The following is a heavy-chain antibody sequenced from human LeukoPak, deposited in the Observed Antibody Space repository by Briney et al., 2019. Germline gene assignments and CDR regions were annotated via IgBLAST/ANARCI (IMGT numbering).Heavy chain of an antibody. J-gene: IGHJ6*03. CDR2: IYYSGST. CDR1: GGSISSYY. V-gene: IGHV4-59*12. Sequence: SETLSLTCTVSGGSISSYYWSWIRQPPGKGLEWIGYIYYSGSTNYNPSLKSRVTISVDTSKNQFSLKLSSVTAADTAVYYCARGAFEYSSSSGHYYYYYYMDVWGKGTTVTISS. CDR3: ARGAFEYSSSSGHYYYYYYMDV. D-gene: IGHD6-6*01.